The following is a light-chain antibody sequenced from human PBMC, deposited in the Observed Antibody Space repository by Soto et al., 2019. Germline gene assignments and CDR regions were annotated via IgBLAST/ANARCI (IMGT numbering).Light chain of an antibody. V-gene: IGKV3-20*01. Sequence: EIVLTQSPGTLSLSPGERATLSCRASQSVSSSYLAWYQQKPGQDPRLLIYGASNRATGIPDRFSGSGSGTDFSLSISTLEPEDFAVYYCQQYGSSPPWMFGQGTKVAIK. CDR3: QQYGSSPPWM. J-gene: IGKJ1*01. CDR1: QSVSSSY. CDR2: GAS.